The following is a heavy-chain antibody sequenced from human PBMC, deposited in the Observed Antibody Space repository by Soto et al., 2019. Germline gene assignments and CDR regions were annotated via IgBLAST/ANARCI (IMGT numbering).Heavy chain of an antibody. CDR2: ISYDGSNK. V-gene: IGHV3-30-3*01. D-gene: IGHD3-22*01. Sequence: GGSLRLSCAASGFTFSSYAMHWVRQAPGKGLEWVAVISYDGSNKYYADSVKGRFTISRDNSKNTLYLQMNSLRAEDTAVYYCARDYNYYDSSGYPALLYWGQGTLVTVSS. CDR1: GFTFSSYA. CDR3: ARDYNYYDSSGYPALLY. J-gene: IGHJ4*02.